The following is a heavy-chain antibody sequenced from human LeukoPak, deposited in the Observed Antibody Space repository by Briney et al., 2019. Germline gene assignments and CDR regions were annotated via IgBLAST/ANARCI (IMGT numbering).Heavy chain of an antibody. D-gene: IGHD3-16*02. V-gene: IGHV4-39*07. CDR3: ARDGSYRWADAFDI. Sequence: SETLSLTCTVSGGSISSSSYYWGWIRQPPGKGLEWIGSIYYSGSTYYNPSLKSRVTISVDTSKNQFSLKLSSVTAADTAVYYCARDGSYRWADAFDIWGQGTMVTVSS. CDR1: GGSISSSSYY. J-gene: IGHJ3*02. CDR2: IYYSGST.